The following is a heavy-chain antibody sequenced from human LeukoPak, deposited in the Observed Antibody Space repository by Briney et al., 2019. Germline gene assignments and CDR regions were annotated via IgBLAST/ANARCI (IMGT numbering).Heavy chain of an antibody. J-gene: IGHJ4*02. CDR3: ARGVVKFSSSSSYPDY. CDR1: GGSFSGYY. CDR2: INHSGST. V-gene: IGHV4-34*01. Sequence: SETLSLTCAVYGGSFSGYYRSWIRQPPGKGLEWIGEINHSGSTNYNPSLKSRVTISVDTSKNQFSLKLSSVTAADTAVYYCARGVVKFSSSSSYPDYWGQGTLVTVSS. D-gene: IGHD6-6*01.